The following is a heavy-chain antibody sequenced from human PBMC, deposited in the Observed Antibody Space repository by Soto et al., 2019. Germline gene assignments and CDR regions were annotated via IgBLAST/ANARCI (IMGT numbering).Heavy chain of an antibody. CDR3: ARDEAIDY. CDR1: GFSLSFYW. Sequence: GGTLSLSCAASGFSLSFYWMSWVRQAPGKGLEWVANIKQDGGTQYYVDSVKGRFTISRDNAKNSLYLQMNSLRADDTAVYYCARDEAIDYWGQGTLVTVAS. CDR2: IKQDGGTQ. V-gene: IGHV3-7*03. J-gene: IGHJ4*02.